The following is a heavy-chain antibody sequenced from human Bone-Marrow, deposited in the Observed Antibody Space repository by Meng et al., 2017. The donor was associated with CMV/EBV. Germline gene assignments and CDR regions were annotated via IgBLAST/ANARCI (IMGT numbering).Heavy chain of an antibody. CDR1: GGSFSGYY. CDR2: INHSGSI. CDR3: ARLRWRYCSSTSCYGYYYYYGMDV. D-gene: IGHD2-2*01. V-gene: IGHV4-34*01. J-gene: IGHJ6*01. Sequence: SETLSLTCAVDGGSFSGYYWSWIRQPPGKGLEWIGEINHSGSINYNPSLQSRVTISVDTSKNQFSLMLSSVTAADTAVYYCARLRWRYCSSTSCYGYYYYYGMDVWGQGNTVSVSS.